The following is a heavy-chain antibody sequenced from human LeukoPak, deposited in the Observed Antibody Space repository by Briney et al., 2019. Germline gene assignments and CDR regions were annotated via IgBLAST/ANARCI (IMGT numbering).Heavy chain of an antibody. CDR3: GRDNYGSVDY. D-gene: IGHD3-10*01. Sequence: SGGSLRLSCAASGFTFNTYWMIWVRQVPGKGLVYVSHMNADGSITNYADSVKGRFTISRDNAKNTLYLQMDSLRAEDKALYYCGRDNYGSVDYWGQGTLVTVSS. CDR2: MNADGSIT. V-gene: IGHV3-74*01. CDR1: GFTFNTYW. J-gene: IGHJ4*02.